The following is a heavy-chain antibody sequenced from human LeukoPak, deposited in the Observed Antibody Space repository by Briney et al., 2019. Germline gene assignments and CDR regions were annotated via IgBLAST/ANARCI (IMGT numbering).Heavy chain of an antibody. J-gene: IGHJ4*02. CDR3: AREEWLRHHFDY. Sequence: ASVKVSCKASGYTFTGYYMHWVRQAPGQGLEWMGWINPNSGGTNYAQKFQGRVTMTRDTSISAAYMELSRLRSDDTAVYYCAREEWLRHHFDYWGQGTLVTVSS. D-gene: IGHD6-19*01. V-gene: IGHV1-2*02. CDR1: GYTFTGYY. CDR2: INPNSGGT.